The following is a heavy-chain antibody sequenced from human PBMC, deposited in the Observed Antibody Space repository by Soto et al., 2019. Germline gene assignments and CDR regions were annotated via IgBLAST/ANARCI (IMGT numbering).Heavy chain of an antibody. V-gene: IGHV3-30-3*01. CDR2: ISYDGSNK. J-gene: IGHJ6*02. CDR1: GFTFSSYA. Sequence: PGGSLRLSCAASGFTFSSYAMHWVRQAPGKGLEWVAVISYDGSNKYYADSVKGRFTISRDNSKNTLYLQMNSLRAEDTAVYYCARDPGDIVLVPAAMSISSYYYYGMDVWGQGTTVTVSS. CDR3: ARDPGDIVLVPAAMSISSYYYYGMDV. D-gene: IGHD2-2*01.